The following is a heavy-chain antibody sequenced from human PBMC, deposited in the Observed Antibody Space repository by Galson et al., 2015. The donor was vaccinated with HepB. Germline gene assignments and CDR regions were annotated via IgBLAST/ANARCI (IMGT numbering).Heavy chain of an antibody. CDR3: ARDLEGNDYGQPQGFDY. CDR2: ISSSGSTI. Sequence: SLRLSCAASGFTFSDYYMSWIRQAPGKGLEWVSYISSSGSTIYYADSVKGRFTISRDNAKNSLYLQMNSLRAEDTAVYYCARDLEGNDYGQPQGFDYWGQGTLVTVSS. CDR1: GFTFSDYY. J-gene: IGHJ4*02. D-gene: IGHD1-1*01. V-gene: IGHV3-11*01.